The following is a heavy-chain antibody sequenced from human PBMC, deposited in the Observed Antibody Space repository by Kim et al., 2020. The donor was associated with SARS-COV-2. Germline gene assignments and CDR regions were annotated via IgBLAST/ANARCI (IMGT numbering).Heavy chain of an antibody. CDR3: AWREGWLAGYYYYHMDV. V-gene: IGHV1-69*13. CDR2: IIPIFGTA. Sequence: SVKVSCKASGGTFSSYAISWVRQAPGQGLEWMGGIIPIFGTANYAQKFQGRVTITADESTSTAYMELSSLRSEDTAEYYCAWREGWLAGYYYYHMDVWCQGTTVNVSS. J-gene: IGHJ6*02. D-gene: IGHD6-19*01. CDR1: GGTFSSYA.